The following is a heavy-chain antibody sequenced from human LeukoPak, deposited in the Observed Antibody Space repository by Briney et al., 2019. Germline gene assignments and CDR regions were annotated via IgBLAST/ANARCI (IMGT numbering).Heavy chain of an antibody. D-gene: IGHD5-18*01. J-gene: IGHJ4*02. Sequence: SVKVSCKASGGTFSSYAISWVRQAPGQGLEWMGGIIPIFGTANYAQKFQGTVTITADESTSTAYMELSSLRSEDTAVYYCARESNMDTAMARPFDYWGQGTLVTVSS. CDR1: GGTFSSYA. CDR3: ARESNMDTAMARPFDY. CDR2: IIPIFGTA. V-gene: IGHV1-69*13.